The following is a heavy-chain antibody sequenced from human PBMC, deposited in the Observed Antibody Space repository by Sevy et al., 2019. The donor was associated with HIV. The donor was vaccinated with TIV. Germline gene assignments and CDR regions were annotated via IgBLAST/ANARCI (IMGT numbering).Heavy chain of an antibody. Sequence: GGSQRLSCAASGFSFSSYAMSWVRQAPGKGLEWVSGISGSRITTYYADSVKGRFTISTDNSKNTLHLQMNSLRAEDTAVYYCARVAGSGTYYNGDFDYWGQGTLVTVSS. J-gene: IGHJ4*02. CDR2: ISGSRITT. CDR3: ARVAGSGTYYNGDFDY. CDR1: GFSFSSYA. D-gene: IGHD3-10*01. V-gene: IGHV3-23*01.